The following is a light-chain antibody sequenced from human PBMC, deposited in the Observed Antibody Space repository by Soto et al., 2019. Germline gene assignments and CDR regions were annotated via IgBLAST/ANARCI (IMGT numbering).Light chain of an antibody. V-gene: IGKV3-15*01. J-gene: IGKJ2*01. CDR2: GAS. Sequence: EIVLTQTPGTLSVSPGDGATLSCRASQSVASNLAWYQQKPGRAPRLLIYGASTRAAGVPARFSGSGSGTEFTLTISSLQSEDFAVYYCQHYNNWPSTSTFGQGTKLDIK. CDR1: QSVASN. CDR3: QHYNNWPSTST.